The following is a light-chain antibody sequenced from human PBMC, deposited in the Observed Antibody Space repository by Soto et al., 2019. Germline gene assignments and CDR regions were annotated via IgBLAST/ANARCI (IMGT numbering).Light chain of an antibody. CDR3: QHTFNSPPWT. J-gene: IGKJ1*01. Sequence: DIHMTQSPSSLSASVGDTVTITCRASQNIDMYLNWYQQKPGKAPRVLISGASNLQSGVPSRFSGSGSGTDFTLTISSLQSEDFAGYFCQHTFNSPPWTFGQGTKVEVK. V-gene: IGKV1-39*01. CDR2: GAS. CDR1: QNIDMY.